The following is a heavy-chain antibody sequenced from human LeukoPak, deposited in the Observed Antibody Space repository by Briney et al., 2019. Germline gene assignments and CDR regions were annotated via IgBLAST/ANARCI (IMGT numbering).Heavy chain of an antibody. Sequence: GGSLRLSCAASGFTFSSYWMSWVRQAPGKGLEWVANIKQDGSEKYYVDSVKGRFTISRDNAKNSLYLQMNSLRAEDTAVYYCAREAVHCSGGSCYSVWGQGTLVTVSS. CDR3: AREAVHCSGGSCYSV. V-gene: IGHV3-7*01. D-gene: IGHD2-15*01. CDR2: IKQDGSEK. J-gene: IGHJ4*02. CDR1: GFTFSSYW.